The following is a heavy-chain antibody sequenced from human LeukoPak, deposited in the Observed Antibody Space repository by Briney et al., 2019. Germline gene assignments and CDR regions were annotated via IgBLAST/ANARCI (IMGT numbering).Heavy chain of an antibody. Sequence: SETLSLTCADYGGSFSGYYWSWIRQPPGKGLEWIGEINHSGSTNYNPSLKSRVTISVDTSKNQFSLKLSSVTAADTAVYYCARDEGYCSSTSCYTSFDYWGQGTLVTVSS. CDR1: GGSFSGYY. CDR3: ARDEGYCSSTSCYTSFDY. CDR2: INHSGST. V-gene: IGHV4-34*01. D-gene: IGHD2-2*02. J-gene: IGHJ4*02.